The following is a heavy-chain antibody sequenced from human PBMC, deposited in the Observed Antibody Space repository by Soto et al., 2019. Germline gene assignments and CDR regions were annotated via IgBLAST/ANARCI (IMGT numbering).Heavy chain of an antibody. CDR3: ARSPFMVAPDNEPFDY. V-gene: IGHV3-23*01. D-gene: IGHD5-12*01. CDR1: GFPFSSYA. J-gene: IGHJ4*02. CDR2: ISGGGNDR. Sequence: VQLLESGGSLVQPGGSLTLSCAASGFPFSSYAMSWVRQTPEKGLEWVAGISGGGNDRYYADFVQGRFTFSRDNSRNILYLQMNSLRADDTAMYFCARSPFMVAPDNEPFDYWGQGILVTVSS.